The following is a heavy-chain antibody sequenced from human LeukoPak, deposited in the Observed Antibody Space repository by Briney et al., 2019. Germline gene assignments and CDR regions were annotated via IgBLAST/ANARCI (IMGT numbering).Heavy chain of an antibody. V-gene: IGHV3-30*02. CDR3: ATHEYYYDSSVY. CDR2: IRYDGSNK. D-gene: IGHD3-22*01. J-gene: IGHJ4*02. CDR1: GFTFSSYG. Sequence: PGGSLRLSCAASGFTFSSYGMHWVRQAPGKGLEWVAFIRYDGSNKYYADSVKGRFTISRDNSKNTLYLQMNSLRAEDTAVYYCATHEYYYDSSVYWGQGTLVTVSS.